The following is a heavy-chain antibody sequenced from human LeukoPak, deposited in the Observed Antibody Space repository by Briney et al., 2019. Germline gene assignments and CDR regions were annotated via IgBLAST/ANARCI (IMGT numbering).Heavy chain of an antibody. CDR1: GGTFSSYA. D-gene: IGHD3-22*01. Sequence: ASVKVSCKASGGTFSSYAISWVRQAPGQGLEWMGWISAYNANTNYAQKLQGRVTMTTDTSTSTAYMELRSLRSDDTAVYYCARVGAYYYDRGAFDIWGQGTMVTVSS. V-gene: IGHV1-18*01. J-gene: IGHJ3*02. CDR3: ARVGAYYYDRGAFDI. CDR2: ISAYNANT.